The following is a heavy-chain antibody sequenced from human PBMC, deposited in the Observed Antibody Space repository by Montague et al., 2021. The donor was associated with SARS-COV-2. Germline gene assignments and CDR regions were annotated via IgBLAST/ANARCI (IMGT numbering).Heavy chain of an antibody. CDR2: IYSGGST. Sequence: SLRLSCAASGFTVSSNYMSWVRQAPGKGLEWVSVIYSGGSTYYADSVKGRFTISRDNSKNTPYLQMNSLRAEDTAVYYCARDAGGNFPTSFDYWGQGTLVTVSS. J-gene: IGHJ4*02. D-gene: IGHD4-23*01. CDR1: GFTVSSNY. CDR3: ARDAGGNFPTSFDY. V-gene: IGHV3-53*01.